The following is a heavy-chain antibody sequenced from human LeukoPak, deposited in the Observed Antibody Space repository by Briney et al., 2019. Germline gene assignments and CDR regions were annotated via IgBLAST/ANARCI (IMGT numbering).Heavy chain of an antibody. J-gene: IGHJ5*02. D-gene: IGHD6-19*01. CDR2: TYSSGGT. CDR1: SGSISPYY. Sequence: PSETLSLTCTVSSGSISPYYWSWIRQPPGKGLEWIGYTYSSGGTDFNPSLKSRVTISVDTSKNQISLKLISVTAADTAIYYCARHYPGYDSGWSKGVFDPWGQGTLVTVSS. V-gene: IGHV4-59*08. CDR3: ARHYPGYDSGWSKGVFDP.